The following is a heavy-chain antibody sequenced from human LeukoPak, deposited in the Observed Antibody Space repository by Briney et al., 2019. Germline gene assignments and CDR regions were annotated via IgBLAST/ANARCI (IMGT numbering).Heavy chain of an antibody. J-gene: IGHJ4*02. V-gene: IGHV4-31*03. CDR1: GGSISSGGYY. D-gene: IGHD6-19*01. CDR2: IYYSGST. Sequence: SETLSLTCTVSGGSISSGGYYWSWLRQHPGKGLEWIGYIYYSGSTYYNPSLKSRVTISVDTSKNQFSLKLSSVTAADTAVYYCARDQAVAAYYTFDYWGQGTLVTVSS. CDR3: ARDQAVAAYYTFDY.